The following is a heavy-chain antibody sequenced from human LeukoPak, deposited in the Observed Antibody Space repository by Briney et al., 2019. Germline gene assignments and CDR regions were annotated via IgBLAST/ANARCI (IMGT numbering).Heavy chain of an antibody. J-gene: IGHJ6*03. V-gene: IGHV3-48*04. CDR2: IDSSGGSI. Sequence: GGSLRLSCVASGFTFSSYSMNWVRQTPGKGLEWVSYIDSSGGSIYYADSVKGRFTISRDNAKNSLYLQMNSLRAEDTAVYYCARDSLDIVVVPAAPNAYYYYYYMDVWGKGTTVTVSS. CDR1: GFTFSSYS. D-gene: IGHD2-2*01. CDR3: ARDSLDIVVVPAAPNAYYYYYYMDV.